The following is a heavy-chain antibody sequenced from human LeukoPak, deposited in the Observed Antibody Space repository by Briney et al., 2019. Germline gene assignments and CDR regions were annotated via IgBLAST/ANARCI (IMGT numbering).Heavy chain of an antibody. D-gene: IGHD2-21*01. J-gene: IGHJ5*02. Sequence: GGSLRLSCTASGLLFGDYAMTWVRQAPGKGLEWVGFIRSKPYGGTAEYAASVKGRFTISRDDSQTTADLDMNGLKTEDTAVYHCTVQVIPSDKWFDPWGQGTPVTVSS. CDR1: GLLFGDYA. CDR3: TVQVIPSDKWFDP. V-gene: IGHV3-49*04. CDR2: IRSKPYGGTA.